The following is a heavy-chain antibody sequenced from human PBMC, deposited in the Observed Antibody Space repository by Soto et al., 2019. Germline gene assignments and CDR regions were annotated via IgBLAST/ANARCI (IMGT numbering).Heavy chain of an antibody. Sequence: QVQLVQSGAEVKKPGASVKVSCKASGYTFTSYGISWVRQAPGQGLEWMGWISAYNGNTNYAQKLQGRVTRTTDTPTSTAYMELRSLRSDDTAVYYCARDYGRNDILTGLFAFLCFDPWGQGTLVTVSS. CDR2: ISAYNGNT. J-gene: IGHJ5*02. CDR3: ARDYGRNDILTGLFAFLCFDP. CDR1: GYTFTSYG. V-gene: IGHV1-18*01. D-gene: IGHD3-9*01.